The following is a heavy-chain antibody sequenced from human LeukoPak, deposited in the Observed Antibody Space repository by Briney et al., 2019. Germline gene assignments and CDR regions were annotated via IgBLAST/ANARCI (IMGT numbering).Heavy chain of an antibody. Sequence: VASVKVSCKASGGTFSSYAISWVRQAPGQGLEWMGRIIPIFGTANYAQKLQGRVTITTDESTSTAYMELSSLRSEDTAVYYCASAGYYYYYMDVWGKGTTVTVSS. CDR1: GGTFSSYA. V-gene: IGHV1-69*05. J-gene: IGHJ6*03. CDR2: IIPIFGTA. D-gene: IGHD6-13*01. CDR3: ASAGYYYYYMDV.